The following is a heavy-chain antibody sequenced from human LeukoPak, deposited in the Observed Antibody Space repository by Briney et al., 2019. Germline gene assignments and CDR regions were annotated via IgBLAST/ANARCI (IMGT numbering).Heavy chain of an antibody. CDR3: AKGRYDYVWGSYRYFDY. CDR1: GFTFSSYA. D-gene: IGHD3-16*02. CDR2: ISGSGGST. Sequence: GGSLRLSCAASGFTFSSYAMSWVRQAPGKGLEWVSAISGSGGSTYCADSVKGRFTISRDNSKNTLYLQMNSLRAEDTAVYYCAKGRYDYVWGSYRYFDYWGQGTLVTVSS. V-gene: IGHV3-23*01. J-gene: IGHJ4*02.